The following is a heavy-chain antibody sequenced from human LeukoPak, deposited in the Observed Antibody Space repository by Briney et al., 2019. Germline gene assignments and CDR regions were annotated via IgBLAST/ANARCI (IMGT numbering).Heavy chain of an antibody. V-gene: IGHV4-4*07. CDR1: GGSISSYY. CDR2: IYTSGST. Sequence: SETLSLTCTVSGGSISSYYWSWIRQPAGKGLEWIGRIYTSGSTNYNPSLKSRVTISVDTSKNQFSLKLSSVTAADTAVYYCARGKWNRARPGYYFDYGGQGTLVTVSS. CDR3: ARGKWNRARPGYYFDY. D-gene: IGHD6-6*01. J-gene: IGHJ4*02.